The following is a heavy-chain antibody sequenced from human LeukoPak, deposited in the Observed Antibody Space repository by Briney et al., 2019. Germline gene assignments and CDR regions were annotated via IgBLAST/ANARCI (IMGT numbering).Heavy chain of an antibody. J-gene: IGHJ2*01. Sequence: SETLSLTCTVSGGSISTSNYYWGWIRQPRGKGLEWIESISYSWITYISPSLNRRLTISVDTSKNQFSLKLSSVTAPDTAVYYCARRVYSGSYNWYFDLWGRGTLVTVSS. CDR2: ISYSWIT. CDR3: ARRVYSGSYNWYFDL. V-gene: IGHV4-39*01. CDR1: GGSISTSNYY. D-gene: IGHD1-26*01.